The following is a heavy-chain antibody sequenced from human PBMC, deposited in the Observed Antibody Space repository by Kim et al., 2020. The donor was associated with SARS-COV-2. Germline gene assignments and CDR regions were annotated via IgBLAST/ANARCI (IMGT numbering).Heavy chain of an antibody. CDR2: ISGDGVST. CDR1: GFSFSSYA. V-gene: IGHV3-23*01. D-gene: IGHD6-6*01. CDR3: AKDSTSAWFDP. Sequence: GGSLRLSCAASGFSFSSYAMSWVRQAPGKGLEWVSTISGDGVSTWYADSVKGRFTLPRDKSKNTLYLQMNSLRAEDTAVYYCAKDSTSAWFDPWGQGTLVTVSS. J-gene: IGHJ5*02.